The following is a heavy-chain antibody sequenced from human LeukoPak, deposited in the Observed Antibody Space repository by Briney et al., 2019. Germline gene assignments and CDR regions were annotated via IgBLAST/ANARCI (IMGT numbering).Heavy chain of an antibody. CDR3: AKEERGEKAYSSSSGNGAFDI. CDR2: INPSGGST. Sequence: GASVKVSCKASGYTFTSYYMHWVRQAPGQGLEWMGIINPSGGSTSYAQKFQGRVTMTRDMSTSTVYMELSSLRSEDTAVYYCAKEERGEKAYSSSSGNGAFDIWGQGTMVTVSS. D-gene: IGHD6-6*01. J-gene: IGHJ3*02. V-gene: IGHV1-46*01. CDR1: GYTFTSYY.